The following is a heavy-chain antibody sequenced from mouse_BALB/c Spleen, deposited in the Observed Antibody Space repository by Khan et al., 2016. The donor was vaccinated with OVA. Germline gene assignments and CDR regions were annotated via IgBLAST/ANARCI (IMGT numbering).Heavy chain of an antibody. CDR3: ARVGYNGTMDS. V-gene: IGHV9-3-1*01. CDR2: INTYTGEP. Sequence: QIQLVQSGPELKKPGETVQISCKASGYTFRNNGMNWVKQAPGKGLKWMGWINTYTGEPTYADDFKGRFAFSLETSANPAYLQINNLKNEDTATYFCARVGYNGTMDSWGQGTSVTVSS. D-gene: IGHD2-14*01. J-gene: IGHJ4*01. CDR1: GYTFRNNG.